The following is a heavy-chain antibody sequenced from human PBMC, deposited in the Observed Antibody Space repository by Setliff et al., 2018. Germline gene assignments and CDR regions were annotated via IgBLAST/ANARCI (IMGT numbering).Heavy chain of an antibody. CDR1: GFTFNTYA. D-gene: IGHD3-3*01. V-gene: IGHV3-30*01. CDR3: ARDFGPSKNYNFWSGYVDY. Sequence: PGGSLRLSCAASGFTFNTYAMHWVRQAPGKGLEWLAVISYDGINKYYADSVRGRFTISRDNSKNTLYLQMNSLRAEDTAVYYCARDFGPSKNYNFWSGYVDYWGQGTLVTVSS. CDR2: ISYDGINK. J-gene: IGHJ4*02.